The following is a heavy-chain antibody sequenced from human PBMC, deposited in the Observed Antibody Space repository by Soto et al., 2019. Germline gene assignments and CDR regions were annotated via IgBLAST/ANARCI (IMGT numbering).Heavy chain of an antibody. CDR3: AKDGMEERPGSYPYYYYGMDV. CDR2: ISWNSGSI. J-gene: IGHJ6*02. D-gene: IGHD3-10*01. Sequence: LRLSCAAAGFTFDDYAMHWVRQAPGKGLEWVSGISWNSGSIGYADSVKGRFTISRDNAKNSLYLQMNSLRAEDTALYYCAKDGMEERPGSYPYYYYGMDVWGQGTTVTVSS. V-gene: IGHV3-9*01. CDR1: GFTFDDYA.